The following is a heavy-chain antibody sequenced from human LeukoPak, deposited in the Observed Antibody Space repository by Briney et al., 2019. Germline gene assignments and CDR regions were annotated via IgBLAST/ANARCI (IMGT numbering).Heavy chain of an antibody. D-gene: IGHD3-10*01. CDR1: GGSISSGSYY. CDR3: ERLPRETREGFDY. V-gene: IGHV4-61*02. Sequence: SQTLSLTCTVSGGSISSGSYYWSWIRQPAGKGLEWIGRIYTSGSTNYNPSLRSRVTIAVDTCKDQFALKLSSVAAADTAVYYCERLPRETREGFDYWGQGTLVTVSS. J-gene: IGHJ4*02. CDR2: IYTSGST.